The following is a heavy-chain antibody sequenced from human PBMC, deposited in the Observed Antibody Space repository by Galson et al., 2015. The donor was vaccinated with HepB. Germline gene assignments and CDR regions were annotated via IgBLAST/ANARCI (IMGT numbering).Heavy chain of an antibody. CDR3: ARADNYSGSEVAFDI. Sequence: SVKVSCKASGYTFTGYYMHWVRQAPGQGLEWMGWINPNSGGTNYAQKFQGWVTMTRDTSISTAYMELSRLRSDDTAVYYCARADNYSGSEVAFDIWGQGTMVTVSS. V-gene: IGHV1-2*04. J-gene: IGHJ3*02. D-gene: IGHD1-26*01. CDR1: GYTFTGYY. CDR2: INPNSGGT.